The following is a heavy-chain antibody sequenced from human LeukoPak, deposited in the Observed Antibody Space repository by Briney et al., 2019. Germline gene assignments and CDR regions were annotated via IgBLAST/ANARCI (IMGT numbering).Heavy chain of an antibody. CDR2: ISGSGGST. CDR3: AKRPSPVVGATFYYYYGMDV. CDR1: GFTFSSYA. D-gene: IGHD1-26*01. J-gene: IGHJ6*02. Sequence: GGSLRLSCAASGFTFSSYAMSWVRQAPGKGLEWVSAISGSGGSTYYADSVKGRFTISRDNSKNTLYLQMNSLRAEDTAVYYCAKRPSPVVGATFYYYYGMDVWGQGTTVTVSS. V-gene: IGHV3-23*01.